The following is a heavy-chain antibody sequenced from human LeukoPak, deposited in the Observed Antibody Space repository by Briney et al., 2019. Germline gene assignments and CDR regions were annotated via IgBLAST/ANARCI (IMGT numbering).Heavy chain of an antibody. D-gene: IGHD2-15*01. J-gene: IGHJ4*02. CDR2: ISSSSSYI. V-gene: IGHV3-21*01. Sequence: GGSLGLSCAASGFTFSSYSMNWVRQAPGKGLEWVSSISSSSSYIYYADSVKGRFTISRDNAKNSLYLQMNSLRAEDTAVYYCARDIYCSGGSCLNWGQGTLVTVSS. CDR3: ARDIYCSGGSCLN. CDR1: GFTFSSYS.